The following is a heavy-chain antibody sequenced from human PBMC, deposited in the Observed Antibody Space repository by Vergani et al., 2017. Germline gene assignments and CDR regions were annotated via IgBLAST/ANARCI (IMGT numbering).Heavy chain of an antibody. CDR2: INPNSGGT. Sequence: QVQLVQSGAEVKKPGASVKVSCKASGYTFTGYYMHWVRQAPGQGLEWMGWINPNSGGTNYAQKFQGRVTMTRDTSISTAYMELSRLRSDDTAVYYCARTDSGSYYYYYYYMDVWGKGTTVTVSS. D-gene: IGHD1-26*01. V-gene: IGHV1-2*02. CDR3: ARTDSGSYYYYYYYMDV. CDR1: GYTFTGYY. J-gene: IGHJ6*03.